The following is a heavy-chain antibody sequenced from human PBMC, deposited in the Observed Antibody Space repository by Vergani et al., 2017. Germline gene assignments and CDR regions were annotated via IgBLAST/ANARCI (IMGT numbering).Heavy chain of an antibody. V-gene: IGHV1-18*04. J-gene: IGHJ4*02. Sequence: QAQLGQSDSEVKKPGDSETLSCKTSGYTFVNHPITWVRQAPGQGLEWMGWISPYNHKTLYSQKVDGRVTMTSDTSSSTVFLELRRLTSDDTAIYYCARSQIATNDFDLWGRGTLVTVSS. CDR1: GYTFVNHP. D-gene: IGHD2-21*01. CDR3: ARSQIATNDFDL. CDR2: ISPYNHKT.